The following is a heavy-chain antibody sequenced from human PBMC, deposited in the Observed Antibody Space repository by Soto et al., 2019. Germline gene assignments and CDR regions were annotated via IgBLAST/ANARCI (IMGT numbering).Heavy chain of an antibody. Sequence: QVQLVQSGAEVKKPGASVKVYCKASGYTFTTYPIHWVRQAPGQGLEWMGWINPGNGDRDYLQKFQGRVTVTRDTSARTAYMELSSLTSEDTAVYYCARKDYYRSGIYYFDYWGQGTLVTVSS. CDR2: INPGNGDR. D-gene: IGHD3-10*01. CDR3: ARKDYYRSGIYYFDY. V-gene: IGHV1-3*01. CDR1: GYTFTTYP. J-gene: IGHJ4*02.